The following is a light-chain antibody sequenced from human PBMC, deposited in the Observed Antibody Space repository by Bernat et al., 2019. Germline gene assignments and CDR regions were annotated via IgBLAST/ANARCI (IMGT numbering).Light chain of an antibody. CDR1: SSDVGGYNY. CDR2: DVS. J-gene: IGLJ2*01. V-gene: IGLV2-14*01. Sequence: QSALTQPASVSGSPGQSITISCTGTSSDVGGYNYVSWYQQHPGKAPQLMIYDVSNRPSGVSNRFSGSKSGNTASLTISVLQAEDEADYSCSSYTRSSTLVFGGGTQLTVL. CDR3: SSYTRSSTLV.